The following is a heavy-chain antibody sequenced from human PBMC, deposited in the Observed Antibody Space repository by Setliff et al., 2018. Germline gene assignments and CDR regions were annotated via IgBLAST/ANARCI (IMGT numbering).Heavy chain of an antibody. V-gene: IGHV4-59*01. CDR3: ARFPRTQLYSGWFDP. J-gene: IGHJ5*02. CDR2: IYYSGTT. CDR1: GDTISSYY. D-gene: IGHD1-1*01. Sequence: SETLSLTCSVSGDTISSYYWSWVRQPPGKGLEWIGYIYYSGTTNYNPSLKSRVTISVDRSKNHFSLKLSSVTAADTAVYYCARFPRTQLYSGWFDPWGQGTLVTSPQ.